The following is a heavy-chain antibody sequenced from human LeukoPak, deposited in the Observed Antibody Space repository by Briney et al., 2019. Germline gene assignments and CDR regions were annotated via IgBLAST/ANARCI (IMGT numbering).Heavy chain of an antibody. CDR2: IFYTGNT. Sequence: SETLSLTCTVSDGSISSSNYYWAWIRQPPGKGLEWIANIFYTGNTYYNPFLKSRVTISIDTSKNQFSLRLNSVTATDTAVYYCARGRRRCSGGSCYRNWFDPWGQGTLVTVSS. CDR3: ARGRRRCSGGSCYRNWFDP. D-gene: IGHD2-15*01. J-gene: IGHJ5*02. V-gene: IGHV4-39*01. CDR1: DGSISSSNYY.